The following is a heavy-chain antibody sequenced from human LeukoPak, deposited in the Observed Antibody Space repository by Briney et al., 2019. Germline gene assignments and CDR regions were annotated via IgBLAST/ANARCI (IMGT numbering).Heavy chain of an antibody. V-gene: IGHV3-64*01. CDR3: ARGAKGDLYDY. CDR2: ISSNGDST. CDR1: GFTFSSYA. Sequence: PGGSLRLSCAASGFTFSSYAMHWVRQAPGKGLEYVSAISSNGDSTYYANSVKGRFTISRDSSKNTLYLQMGSLRAEDMAVYYCARGAKGDLYDYWGQGTLVTVSS. J-gene: IGHJ4*02. D-gene: IGHD2-21*01.